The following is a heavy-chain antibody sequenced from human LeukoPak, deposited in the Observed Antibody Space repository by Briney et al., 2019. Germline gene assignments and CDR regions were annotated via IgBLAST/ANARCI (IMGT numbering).Heavy chain of an antibody. CDR1: GGSFSGYY. CDR3: ARGRYYKF. CDR2: INRSGST. D-gene: IGHD3-10*01. J-gene: IGHJ4*02. V-gene: IGHV4-34*01. Sequence: SETLSLTCAVYGGSFSGYYWSWIRQPPGKGLEWIGEINRSGSTNYNPSLKSRVTISVDTSKNQFSLKLSSVTAADTAVYYCARGRYYKFWGQGTLVTVSS.